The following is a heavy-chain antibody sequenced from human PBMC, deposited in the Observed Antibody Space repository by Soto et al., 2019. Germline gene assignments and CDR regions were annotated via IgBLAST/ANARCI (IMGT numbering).Heavy chain of an antibody. CDR3: ARVISPMAPSDY. Sequence: SETLSLTCAVSGGSISSVNWWSWVRQPPGKGLEWIGEIYHSGSTNYNPSLKSRVTISVDKSKTQFSLRLSSVTAADTAVYYCARVISPMAPSDYWGQGTLVTVSS. J-gene: IGHJ4*02. V-gene: IGHV4-4*02. CDR1: GGSISSVNW. CDR2: IYHSGST. D-gene: IGHD3-10*01.